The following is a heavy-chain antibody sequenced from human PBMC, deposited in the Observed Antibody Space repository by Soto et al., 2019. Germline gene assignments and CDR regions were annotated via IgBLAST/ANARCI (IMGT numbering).Heavy chain of an antibody. CDR3: ARYRGSGNYNDY. J-gene: IGHJ4*02. CDR1: GFTFGSYW. V-gene: IGHV3-74*01. Sequence: SLRLSCAASGFTFGSYWMHWVRQAPGKGLVWVSRINSDGSSTSYADFVKGRFTISRDNAKNTLHLQMNSLRDEDTAVYFCARYRGSGNYNDYWGQGTLVTVSS. CDR2: INSDGSST. D-gene: IGHD3-10*01.